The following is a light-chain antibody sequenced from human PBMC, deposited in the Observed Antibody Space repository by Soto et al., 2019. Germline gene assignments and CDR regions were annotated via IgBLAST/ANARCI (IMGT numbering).Light chain of an antibody. CDR3: QKYNSYSFN. Sequence: AIRMTHSPCSFSASTGDRVTITFLASQCISSYLAWYQQKPGKAPKLLIYAASTLQSGVPSRFSGSGSGTAFTLTISSLQPDDFATYYCQKYNSYSFNFGGGTKVDIK. J-gene: IGKJ4*01. CDR2: AAS. V-gene: IGKV1-8*01. CDR1: QCISSY.